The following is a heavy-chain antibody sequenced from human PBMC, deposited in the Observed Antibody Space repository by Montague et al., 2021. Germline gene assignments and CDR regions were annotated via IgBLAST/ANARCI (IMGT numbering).Heavy chain of an antibody. CDR3: VRDGDGFNFDY. Sequence: SLRLSCAASGFTFSNFWMHWVCQAPGKGLVWVSRIVGDGHYKNYADSVQGRFTISRDNAENTLYLQMDGLRVGDTAVYYCVRDGDGFNFDYWGHGTLVTVSS. D-gene: IGHD5-24*01. CDR1: GFTFSNFW. J-gene: IGHJ4*01. V-gene: IGHV3-74*01. CDR2: IVGDGHYK.